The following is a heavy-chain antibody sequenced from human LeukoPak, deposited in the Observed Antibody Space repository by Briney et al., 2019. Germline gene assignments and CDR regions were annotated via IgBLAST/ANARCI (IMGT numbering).Heavy chain of an antibody. J-gene: IGHJ4*02. CDR1: GFTFSNYA. D-gene: IGHD2-2*01. V-gene: IGHV3-23*01. CDR3: AKRSGTNYYFDY. Sequence: GGSLRLSCAASGFTFSNYAMRWVRQAPGKGLEWVSSISGSGVSTYYADSVKGRFTISRDNSKNTLNLQMASLGVEDTAVYYCAKRSGTNYYFDYWGQGTLVTVSS. CDR2: ISGSGVST.